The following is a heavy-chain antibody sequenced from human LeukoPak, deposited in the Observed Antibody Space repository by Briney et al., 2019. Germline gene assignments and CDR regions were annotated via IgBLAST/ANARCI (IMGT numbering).Heavy chain of an antibody. J-gene: IGHJ4*02. Sequence: GGSLRLSCASSGFTFSTYSMSWVRQAPGKGLEWVSYISRSASSIYYADSVTGRFTTSRDNAKNSLYLQMNSLRAEDTAIYFCARNDYGDYGIDYWGQGTLVTVSS. CDR3: ARNDYGDYGIDY. CDR2: ISRSASSI. CDR1: GFTFSTYS. V-gene: IGHV3-21*01. D-gene: IGHD4-17*01.